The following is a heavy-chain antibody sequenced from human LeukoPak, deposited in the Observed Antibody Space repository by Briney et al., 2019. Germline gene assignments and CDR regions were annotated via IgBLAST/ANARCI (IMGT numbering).Heavy chain of an antibody. J-gene: IGHJ4*02. CDR1: GFTFTNYP. CDR2: ISGSGGNT. CDR3: ARERITTTAFDY. V-gene: IGHV3-23*01. Sequence: LPGGSLRLSCVASGFTFTNYPMNWVRQAPGKGLEWVSDISGSGGNTHYADSVKGRFTISRDNSKNTLYLQMDSLRAEDTAIYYCARERITTTAFDYWGQGTLVTVSS. D-gene: IGHD4-17*01.